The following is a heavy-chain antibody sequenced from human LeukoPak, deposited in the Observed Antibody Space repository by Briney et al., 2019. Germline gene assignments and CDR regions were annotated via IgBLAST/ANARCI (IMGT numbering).Heavy chain of an antibody. D-gene: IGHD5-12*01. CDR2: IYYTGST. CDR3: ARGPGVDVATGTLDY. CDR1: GDSVSSGPYY. J-gene: IGHJ4*02. Sequence: SETLSLTCTVSGDSVSSGPYYWSWIRQPPGKGLEWIGYIYYTGSTNYNPSLRGRVTISVDTSKNQISLKLTSVTAADTAVYYCARGPGVDVATGTLDYWGQGTLVTVSS. V-gene: IGHV4-61*01.